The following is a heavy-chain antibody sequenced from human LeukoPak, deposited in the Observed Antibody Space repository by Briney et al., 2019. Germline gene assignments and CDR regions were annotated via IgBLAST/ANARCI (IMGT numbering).Heavy chain of an antibody. CDR2: INPYNGNR. V-gene: IGHV1-18*01. Sequence: ASVKVSCKASGYTFTNYGISWVRQAPGQWLEWMGWINPYNGNRNYAQELQGRVTMTTDASTSTAYMELRSLRFDDTAVYYCARDPYYGSGSYSLDYWGQGTLVTVSS. CDR3: ARDPYYGSGSYSLDY. CDR1: GYTFTNYG. J-gene: IGHJ4*02. D-gene: IGHD3-10*01.